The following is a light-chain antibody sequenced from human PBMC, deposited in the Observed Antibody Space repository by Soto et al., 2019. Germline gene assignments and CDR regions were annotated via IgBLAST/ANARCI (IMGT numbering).Light chain of an antibody. CDR2: EDN. Sequence: SYELTQPPSVSVSPGQTARITCSGDALPTRFAHWYKQKAGHAPVQVIYEDNKRPPGIPERFSGSSSGTVATLVISEAQVEDEGDYYCFSPDNSGNLGVFGPGTKVTVL. CDR1: ALPTRF. V-gene: IGLV3-10*01. J-gene: IGLJ1*01. CDR3: FSPDNSGNLGV.